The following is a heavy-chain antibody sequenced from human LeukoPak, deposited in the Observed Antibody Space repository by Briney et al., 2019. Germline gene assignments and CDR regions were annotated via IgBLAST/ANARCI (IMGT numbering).Heavy chain of an antibody. J-gene: IGHJ4*02. V-gene: IGHV3-53*01. CDR1: TFTVASNY. CDR2: IYQGGST. CDR3: ARVRDVYNHVFEN. D-gene: IGHD5-24*01. Sequence: GGSLRLSCAVSTFTVASNYMSWVRQTPGRGLVWVSDIYQGGSTYYSDSAKGRFTISRDISKNTLHLQMNNLRVDDTAVYYCARVRDVYNHVFENWGQGTLVTVS.